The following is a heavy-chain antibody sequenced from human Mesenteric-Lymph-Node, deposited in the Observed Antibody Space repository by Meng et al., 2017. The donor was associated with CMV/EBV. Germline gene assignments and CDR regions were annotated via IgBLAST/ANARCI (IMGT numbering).Heavy chain of an antibody. CDR2: IIPIFGTS. CDR1: A. Sequence: AISWVRQAPGQGLECMGGIIPIFGTSDNAQQFQGRVTISTYESTSTSYRELSSLTSDDTAVYYCAGDPGNCGGDCYPPYYYYGMDVWGQGTTVTVSS. CDR3: AGDPGNCGGDCYPPYYYYGMDV. V-gene: IGHV1-69*05. J-gene: IGHJ6*02. D-gene: IGHD2-21*01.